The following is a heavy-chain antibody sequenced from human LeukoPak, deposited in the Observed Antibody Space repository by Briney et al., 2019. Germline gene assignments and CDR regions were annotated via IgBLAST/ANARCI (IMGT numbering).Heavy chain of an antibody. CDR2: INTNTGNP. J-gene: IGHJ4*02. V-gene: IGHV7-4-1*02. CDR3: ARGLYFDWLGGVDY. D-gene: IGHD3-9*01. Sequence: ASVKVSCKASGYTFTSYAMNWVRRAPGQGLEWMGWINTNTGNPTYAQGFTGRFVFSLDTSVSTAYLQISSLKAEDTAVYYCARGLYFDWLGGVDYWGQGTLVTVSS. CDR1: GYTFTSYA.